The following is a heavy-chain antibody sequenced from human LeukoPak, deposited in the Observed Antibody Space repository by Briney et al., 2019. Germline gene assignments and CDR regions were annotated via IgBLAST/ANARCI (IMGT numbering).Heavy chain of an antibody. CDR2: IYYSGST. CDR1: GGSISSYY. Sequence: PSQTLSLTCTVSGGSISSYYWSWIRQPPGKGLEWIGYIYYSGSTNYNPSLKSRVTISVDTSKNQFSLKLSSVTAADTAVYYCARESGWCNAFDIWGQGTMVTVSS. J-gene: IGHJ3*02. CDR3: ARESGWCNAFDI. V-gene: IGHV4-59*01. D-gene: IGHD6-19*01.